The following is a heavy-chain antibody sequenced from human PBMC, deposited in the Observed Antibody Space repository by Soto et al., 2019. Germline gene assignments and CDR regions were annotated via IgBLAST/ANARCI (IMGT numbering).Heavy chain of an antibody. D-gene: IGHD2-15*01. J-gene: IGHJ4*02. CDR3: ATSPVVVVAATGYYFDY. CDR1: GYTLTELS. V-gene: IGHV1-24*01. CDR2: FDPEDGET. Sequence: ASVKVSCKVSGYTLTELSMHWVRQAPGKGLEWMGGFDPEDGETIYAQKFQGRVTMTEDTSTDTAYMELSSLRSEDTAVYYCATSPVVVVAATGYYFDYWGQGTLVTVSS.